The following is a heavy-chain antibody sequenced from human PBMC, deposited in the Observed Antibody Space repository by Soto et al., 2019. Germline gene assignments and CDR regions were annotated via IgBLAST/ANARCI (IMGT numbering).Heavy chain of an antibody. V-gene: IGHV1-18*01. D-gene: IGHD4-17*01. CDR2: ISAYNGST. CDR1: GYTFTSYG. Sequence: ASVKVSCKASGYTFTSYGISWVRQAPGQGLEWMGWISAYNGSTNYAQKLQGRVTMTTDTSTSTAYMELRSLRSDDTAVYYCARVVYGGNSGNWFDPWGQGTLVTVSS. J-gene: IGHJ5*02. CDR3: ARVVYGGNSGNWFDP.